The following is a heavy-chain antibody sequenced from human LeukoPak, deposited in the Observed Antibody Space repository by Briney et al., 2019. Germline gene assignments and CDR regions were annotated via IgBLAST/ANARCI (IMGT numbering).Heavy chain of an antibody. CDR1: GFTFSSYA. Sequence: GGSLRLSCAASGFTFSSYAMHWVRQAPGKGLEWVAVISYDGSNKYYADSVKGRFTISRDNPKNTLYLQMNSLRAEDTAVYYCARVLAAGTLDYWGQGTLVTVSS. V-gene: IGHV3-30*04. D-gene: IGHD6-13*01. J-gene: IGHJ4*02. CDR3: ARVLAAGTLDY. CDR2: ISYDGSNK.